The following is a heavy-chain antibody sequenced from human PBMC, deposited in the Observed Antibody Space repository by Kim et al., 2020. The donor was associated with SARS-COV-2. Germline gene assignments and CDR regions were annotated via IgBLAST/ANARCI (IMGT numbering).Heavy chain of an antibody. CDR3: ATGLVQGYEI. V-gene: IGHV3-74*01. D-gene: IGHD1-26*01. CDR2: ST. J-gene: IGHJ3*02. Sequence: STIYADSGKCRFTISRDNDRHMVYLQRNSLRPDDTAVYYCATGLVQGYEIWGKGTVVTVSS.